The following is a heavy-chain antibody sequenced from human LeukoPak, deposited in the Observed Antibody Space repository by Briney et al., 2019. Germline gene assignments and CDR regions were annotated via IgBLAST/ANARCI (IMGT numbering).Heavy chain of an antibody. J-gene: IGHJ4*02. CDR1: GGSFSGNY. CDR3: ARGPYDSSGYYPMYYFDY. Sequence: SETLSLTCAVYGGSFSGNYWSWIRQPPGKGLEWIGEINHSGSTNYNPSLKSRVTISVDTSKNQFSLKLSSVTAADTAVYYCARGPYDSSGYYPMYYFDYWGQGTLVTVSS. CDR2: INHSGST. D-gene: IGHD3-22*01. V-gene: IGHV4-34*01.